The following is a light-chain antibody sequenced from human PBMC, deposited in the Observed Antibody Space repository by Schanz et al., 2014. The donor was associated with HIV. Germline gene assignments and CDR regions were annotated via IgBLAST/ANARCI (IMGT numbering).Light chain of an antibody. CDR2: EAS. CDR3: QKYNGAPRT. CDR1: QSISAW. J-gene: IGKJ5*01. V-gene: IGKV1-5*03. Sequence: DIQMTQSPSTLSASVGDRVSITCRASQSISAWLAWYQQKPGRAPKLLIYEASTLETGVPSRFSGSGSGTDFTFTISSLQPEDGATYYCQKYNGAPRTFGQGTRLEIK.